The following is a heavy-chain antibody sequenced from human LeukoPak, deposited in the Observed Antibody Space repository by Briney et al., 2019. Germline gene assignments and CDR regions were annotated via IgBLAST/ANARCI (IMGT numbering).Heavy chain of an antibody. Sequence: GGSLRLSCAASGFTFSDYYMSWIRQAPGKGLEWVSYISSSGSTIYYADSVKGRFTISRDNAKNSLYLQMNRLRAEDTAVYYCARDFRWLSPFDYWGQGTLVTVSS. CDR2: ISSSGSTI. CDR3: ARDFRWLSPFDY. D-gene: IGHD5-12*01. J-gene: IGHJ4*02. V-gene: IGHV3-11*04. CDR1: GFTFSDYY.